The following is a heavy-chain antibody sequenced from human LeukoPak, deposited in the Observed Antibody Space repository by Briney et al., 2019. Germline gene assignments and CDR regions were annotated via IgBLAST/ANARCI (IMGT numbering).Heavy chain of an antibody. D-gene: IGHD3-3*01. CDR3: ARDRSVYYDFWSGYPPFDP. J-gene: IGHJ5*02. Sequence: ASVRVSCKASGYTFTGYYMHWVRQAPGQGLEWMGWINPNSGGTNYAQKFQGRVTMTRDTSISTAYMELSRLRSDDTAVYYCARDRSVYYDFWSGYPPFDPWGQGTLVTVSS. CDR1: GYTFTGYY. V-gene: IGHV1-2*02. CDR2: INPNSGGT.